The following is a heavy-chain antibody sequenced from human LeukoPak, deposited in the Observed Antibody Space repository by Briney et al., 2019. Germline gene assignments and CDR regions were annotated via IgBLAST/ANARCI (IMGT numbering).Heavy chain of an antibody. CDR2: IYYSGST. Sequence: SSETLSLTCTVSGGSISSYYWSWIRRPPGKGLEWIGYIYYSGSTNYNPSLKSRVTISVDTSKNQFSLKLSSVTAADTAVYYCARASSGWYGVDYWGQGTLVTVSS. CDR1: GGSISSYY. J-gene: IGHJ4*02. V-gene: IGHV4-59*01. D-gene: IGHD6-19*01. CDR3: ARASSGWYGVDY.